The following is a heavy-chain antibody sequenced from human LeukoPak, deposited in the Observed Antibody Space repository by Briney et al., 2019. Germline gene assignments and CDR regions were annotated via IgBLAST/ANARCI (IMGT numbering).Heavy chain of an antibody. J-gene: IGHJ4*02. Sequence: PGGSLRLSCAASGFTFSNAWMSWVRQAPGKGLEWVGRIERKTDGATTDYAAPVKGRFTISRDDSKNTLYLQMNSLKTEDTAVYYCAKDHRPPGYCSGGSCYFSYWGQGTLVTVSS. D-gene: IGHD2-15*01. CDR3: AKDHRPPGYCSGGSCYFSY. CDR2: IERKTDGATT. V-gene: IGHV3-15*04. CDR1: GFTFSNAW.